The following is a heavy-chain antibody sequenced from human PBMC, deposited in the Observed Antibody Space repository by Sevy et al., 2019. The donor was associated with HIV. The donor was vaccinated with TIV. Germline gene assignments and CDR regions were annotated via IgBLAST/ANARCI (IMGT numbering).Heavy chain of an antibody. CDR3: AKDTGQLEFDY. J-gene: IGHJ4*02. D-gene: IGHD6-6*01. V-gene: IGHV3-23*01. CDR1: GFTFSSYG. Sequence: GGSLRLSCAASGFTFSSYGMSWVRQAPGKGLEWVASISASGGSTYYVDSVKCRFTISGDNSKNMLYLQMYNLRVEDTAIYYCAKDTGQLEFDYWGQGTLVTVSS. CDR2: ISASGGST.